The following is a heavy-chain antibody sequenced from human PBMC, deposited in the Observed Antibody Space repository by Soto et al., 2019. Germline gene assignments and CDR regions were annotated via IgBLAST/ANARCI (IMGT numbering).Heavy chain of an antibody. CDR1: GGSFSGYY. V-gene: IGHV4-34*01. J-gene: IGHJ6*02. CDR3: ARMVGRFLEWLLSNYYYGMDV. CDR2: INHSGST. Sequence: TSETLSLTCAVYGGSFSGYYWSWIRQPPGKGLEWIGEINHSGSTNYNPSLKSRVTISVDTSKNQFSLKLSSVTAADTAVYYCARMVGRFLEWLLSNYYYGMDVWGQGTTVTVSS. D-gene: IGHD3-3*01.